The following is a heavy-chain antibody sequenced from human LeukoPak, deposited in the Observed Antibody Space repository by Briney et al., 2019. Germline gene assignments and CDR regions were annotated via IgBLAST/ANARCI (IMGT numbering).Heavy chain of an antibody. Sequence: SETLSLTCTVSGGSISSYYWSWIRQPAGKGLEWIGRIYTSGSTNYNPSLKSRVTMSVDTSKNQFSLKLSSVTAADTAVYYCARDKLVPSVYYYYMDVWGKGTTVTTSS. CDR1: GGSISSYY. CDR2: IYTSGST. J-gene: IGHJ6*03. CDR3: ARDKLVPSVYYYYMDV. D-gene: IGHD6-13*01. V-gene: IGHV4-4*07.